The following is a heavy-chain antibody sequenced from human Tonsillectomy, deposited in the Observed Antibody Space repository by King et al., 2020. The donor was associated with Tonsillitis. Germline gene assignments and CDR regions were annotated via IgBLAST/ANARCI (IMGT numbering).Heavy chain of an antibody. Sequence: VQLQQWGAGLLKPWETLSLTCAVHGGSFSGFYWSWIRQPPGKGLEWIGEINHSGSTKYNPSLKSRVAISVDTSKNQFSLQLSSLTVADTAVYYCARGRVGADYFQHWGQGTLVTVSS. CDR2: INHSGST. CDR1: GGSFSGFY. V-gene: IGHV4-34*01. CDR3: ARGRVGADYFQH. D-gene: IGHD1-26*01. J-gene: IGHJ1*01.